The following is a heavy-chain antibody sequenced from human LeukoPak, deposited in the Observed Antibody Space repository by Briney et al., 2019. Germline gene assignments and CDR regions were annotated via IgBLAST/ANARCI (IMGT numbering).Heavy chain of an antibody. J-gene: IGHJ4*02. CDR1: GYTFTSYG. CDR2: ISAYNGNT. D-gene: IGHD6-6*01. CDR3: ARCIAARRYFQGALDY. Sequence: ASVKVSCKASGYTFTSYGISWVRQAPGQGLEWMGWISAYNGNTNHAQKLQGRVTMTTDTSTSTAYMELRSLRSDDTAVYYCARCIAARRYFQGALDYWGQGTLVTVSS. V-gene: IGHV1-18*01.